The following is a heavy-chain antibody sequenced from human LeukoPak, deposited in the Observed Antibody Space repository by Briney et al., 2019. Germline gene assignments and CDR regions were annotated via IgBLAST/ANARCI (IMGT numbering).Heavy chain of an antibody. J-gene: IGHJ4*02. CDR2: ISGSGGST. CDR1: GFTFSSYA. V-gene: IGHV3-23*01. D-gene: IGHD4-17*01. CDR3: ARDLAYAFDY. Sequence: GGSLRLSCAASGFTFSSYAMSWVRQAPEKGLEWVSAISGSGGSTYYADSVKGRFTISRDNAKNSLYLQMSSLRDEDTALYYCARDLAYAFDYWGQGALVTVSS.